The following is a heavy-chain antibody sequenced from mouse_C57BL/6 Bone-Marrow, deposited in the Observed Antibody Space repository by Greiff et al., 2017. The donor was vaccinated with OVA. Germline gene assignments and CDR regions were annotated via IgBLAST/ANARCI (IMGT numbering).Heavy chain of an antibody. J-gene: IGHJ1*03. CDR3: ARLITTVVARDWYFDV. V-gene: IGHV1-81*01. CDR2: IYPRSGNT. D-gene: IGHD1-1*01. Sequence: VQLQQSGAELARPGASVKLSCKASGYTFTSYGISWVKQRTGQGLEWIGEIYPRSGNTYYNEKFKGKATLTADKSSSTAYMEIRSLTSEDSAVYFCARLITTVVARDWYFDVWGTGTTVTVSS. CDR1: GYTFTSYG.